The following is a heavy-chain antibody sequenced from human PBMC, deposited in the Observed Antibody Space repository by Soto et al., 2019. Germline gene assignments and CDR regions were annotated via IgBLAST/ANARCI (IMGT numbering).Heavy chain of an antibody. V-gene: IGHV1-69*06. D-gene: IGHD6-6*01. CDR1: GGTFSSYA. Sequence: SVKVSCKASGGTFSSYAISWVRQAPGQGLEWMGGIIPIFGTANYAQKFQGRVTITADKSTSTAYMELSSLRSEDTAVYYCARWYSSTSQYYYGMDVWGQGTKVTASS. CDR3: ARWYSSTSQYYYGMDV. J-gene: IGHJ6*02. CDR2: IIPIFGTA.